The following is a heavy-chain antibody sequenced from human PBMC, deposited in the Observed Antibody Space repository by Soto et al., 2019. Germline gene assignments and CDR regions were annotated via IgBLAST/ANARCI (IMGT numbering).Heavy chain of an antibody. D-gene: IGHD3-3*01. Sequence: GGSLRLSCSASGFSFRDSAMHWVRQAPGKELEYVSAISTHGRNTYYADSVKGRFTISRDNSKNAVHLQMSSLRVEDTAVYYCVRDVFGVVIFDSWGQGTPVTVSS. CDR1: GFSFRDSA. CDR2: ISTHGRNT. J-gene: IGHJ4*02. V-gene: IGHV3-64D*08. CDR3: VRDVFGVVIFDS.